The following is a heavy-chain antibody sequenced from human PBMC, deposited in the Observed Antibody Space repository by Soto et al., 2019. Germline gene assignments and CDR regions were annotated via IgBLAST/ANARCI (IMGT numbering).Heavy chain of an antibody. V-gene: IGHV1-69*13. CDR1: GGTFSRYA. Sequence: GASVKVSCKASGGTFSRYAISWVRQAPGQGLEWMGGIIPIFGTANYAQKFQGRVTITADESTSTAYMELSSLRSEDTAVYYCARDILWSGSRDGYNLDYWGQGTLVTVSS. D-gene: IGHD3-10*01. J-gene: IGHJ4*02. CDR2: IIPIFGTA. CDR3: ARDILWSGSRDGYNLDY.